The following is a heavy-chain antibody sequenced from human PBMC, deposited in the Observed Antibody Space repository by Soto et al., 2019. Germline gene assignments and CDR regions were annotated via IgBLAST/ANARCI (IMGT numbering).Heavy chain of an antibody. V-gene: IGHV4-30-4*01. CDR1: GGSISSGDYY. D-gene: IGHD6-13*01. Sequence: SETLSLTCTVSGGSISSGDYYWSWIRQPPGKGLEWIGYIYYSGSTYYNPSLKSRVTISVDTSKNQFSLKLSSVTAADTAVYYCARVPESPPRDSSWHYYYGMDVWGQGTTVTVS. J-gene: IGHJ6*02. CDR2: IYYSGST. CDR3: ARVPESPPRDSSWHYYYGMDV.